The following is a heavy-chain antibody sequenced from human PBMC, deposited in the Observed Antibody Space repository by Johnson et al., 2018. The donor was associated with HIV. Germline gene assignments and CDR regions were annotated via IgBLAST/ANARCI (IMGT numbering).Heavy chain of an antibody. D-gene: IGHD1-1*01. CDR2: ISGSGFDT. Sequence: QVQLVESGGDLIKPGGSLRLSCAASNFTFKDYYMNWIRQAPGKGLEWISYISGSGFDTFYADSVKGRFTISRDNAKKSLYLQMSSLKAEDTAVYYCAKVGGTTILRDAFDIWGQGTMVTVSS. J-gene: IGHJ3*02. V-gene: IGHV3-11*04. CDR3: AKVGGTTILRDAFDI. CDR1: NFTFKDYY.